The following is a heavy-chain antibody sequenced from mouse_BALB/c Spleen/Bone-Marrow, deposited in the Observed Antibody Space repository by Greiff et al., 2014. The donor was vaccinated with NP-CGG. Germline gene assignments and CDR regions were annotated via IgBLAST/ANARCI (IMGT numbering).Heavy chain of an antibody. J-gene: IGHJ4*01. CDR1: GYAFTSYD. CDR3: ARSILGAMDY. Sequence: VQLQQSGPGLVKPGASVKVSCKASGYAFTSYDMYWVKQSHGKSLEWIGYIDPYNGGTSYNQKFKGKATLTVDKSSSTAYMHLNSMTSEDSAVYYCARSILGAMDYWGQGTSVTVSS. D-gene: IGHD4-1*01. CDR2: IDPYNGGT. V-gene: IGHV1S135*01.